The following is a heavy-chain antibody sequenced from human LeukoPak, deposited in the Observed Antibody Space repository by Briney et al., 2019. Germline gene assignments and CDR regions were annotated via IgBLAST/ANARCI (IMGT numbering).Heavy chain of an antibody. CDR1: GYTFTSYD. V-gene: IGHV1-8*01. D-gene: IGHD5-12*01. CDR3: ARSRRGYSGFYFDY. J-gene: IGHJ4*02. CDR2: MNPNSGNT. Sequence: ASVKVSCKASGYTFTSYDINWVRQATGQGLEWMGWMNPNSGNTGYAQKFQGRVTMTRNTSISTAYMELSSLRSEDTAVYYCARSRRGYSGFYFDYWGQGTLVTVSS.